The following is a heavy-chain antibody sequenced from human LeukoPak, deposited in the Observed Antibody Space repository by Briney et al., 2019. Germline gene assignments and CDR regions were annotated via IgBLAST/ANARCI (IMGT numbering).Heavy chain of an antibody. Sequence: GGSLRLSCAASGFTFSSYNMNWVRQAPGKGLEWVSSISSSSTYIYYTDSVRGRFTISRDNAKNSLYLQMNSLRAEDTAVYWCARDYIAYDPLDYWGQGALVTVSS. CDR1: GFTFSSYN. CDR3: ARDYIAYDPLDY. V-gene: IGHV3-21*01. CDR2: ISSSSTYI. D-gene: IGHD3-3*01. J-gene: IGHJ4*02.